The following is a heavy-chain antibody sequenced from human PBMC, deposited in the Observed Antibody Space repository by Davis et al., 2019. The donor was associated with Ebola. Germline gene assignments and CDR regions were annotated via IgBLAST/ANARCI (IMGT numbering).Heavy chain of an antibody. V-gene: IGHV4-61*08. CDR2: VYHSGST. D-gene: IGHD1-26*01. CDR1: GGSISSGDYY. CDR3: SAYVRAGGYNFYMDV. J-gene: IGHJ6*03. Sequence: ESLKISCTVSGGSISSGDYYWSWIRQPPGKGLEWIGYVYHSGSTNYNPSLKSRVTMSVDTANNEFSLELRSVTAADTAIYYCSAYVRAGGYNFYMDVWGKGTTVTVSS.